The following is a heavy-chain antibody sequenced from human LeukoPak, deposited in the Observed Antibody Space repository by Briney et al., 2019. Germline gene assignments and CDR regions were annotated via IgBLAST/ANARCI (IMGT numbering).Heavy chain of an antibody. CDR1: GFTFSNFG. J-gene: IGHJ4*02. D-gene: IGHD5-18*01. CDR2: VSYDGSNK. CDR3: AKDSIPYRYGPEYYFDY. V-gene: IGHV3-30*18. Sequence: GGSLRLSCEASGFTFSNFGMHWVRQAPGKGLEWVAVVSYDGSNKYYVDSVKGRFTISRDNSKNTLYLQINSLRREDTAVYYCAKDSIPYRYGPEYYFDYWGQGTLVTVSS.